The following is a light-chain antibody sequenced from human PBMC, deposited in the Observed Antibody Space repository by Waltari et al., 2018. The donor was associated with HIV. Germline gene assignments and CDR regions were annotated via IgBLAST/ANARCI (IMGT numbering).Light chain of an antibody. CDR2: DVN. V-gene: IGLV2-11*01. Sequence: QSALTQPRSVSGSPRQSVTISCTGTSSDVGLYNYVSWYQQYPGKAPKLMIYDVNKRPSGVPDRFFGSKSGNTASLTISGLQAEDEADYYCCSYAGSYTLVFGGGTKLTVL. J-gene: IGLJ3*02. CDR1: SSDVGLYNY. CDR3: CSYAGSYTLV.